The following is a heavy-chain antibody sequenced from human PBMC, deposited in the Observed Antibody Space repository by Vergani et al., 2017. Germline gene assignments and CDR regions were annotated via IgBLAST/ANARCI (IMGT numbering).Heavy chain of an antibody. CDR1: GFTVSSNY. Sequence: EVQLVESGGGLVQPGGSLRLSCAASGFTVSSNYMSWVRQAPGQGLEWVSVIYSGCSTYYADSVKGRFTISRDNSKNTLYLQMNSLRAEDTAVYYCARGGLGSGWYKMDYWGQGTLVTVSS. J-gene: IGHJ4*02. V-gene: IGHV3-66*02. CDR2: IYSGCST. D-gene: IGHD6-19*01. CDR3: ARGGLGSGWYKMDY.